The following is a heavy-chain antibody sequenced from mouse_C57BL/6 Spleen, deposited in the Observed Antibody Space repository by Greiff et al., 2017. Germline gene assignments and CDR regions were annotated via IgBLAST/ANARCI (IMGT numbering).Heavy chain of an antibody. CDR1: GYTFTSYW. V-gene: IGHV1-55*01. D-gene: IGHD2-4*01. CDR3: ARSGGGGLRRGNYFDY. CDR2: IYPGSGST. Sequence: QVQLQQPGAELVKPGASVKMSCKASGYTFTSYWITWVKQRPGQGLEWIGDIYPGSGSTNYNEKFKSKATLTVDTSSSTAYMQLSSLTSEDSAVYYCARSGGGGLRRGNYFDYWGQGTTLTVSS. J-gene: IGHJ2*01.